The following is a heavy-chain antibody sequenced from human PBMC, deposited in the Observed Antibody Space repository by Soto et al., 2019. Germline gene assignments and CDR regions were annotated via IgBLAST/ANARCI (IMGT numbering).Heavy chain of an antibody. V-gene: IGHV3-73*01. D-gene: IGHD6-13*01. CDR1: GFTFSGSA. Sequence: GGSLRLSCAASGFTFSGSAMHWVRQASGKGLEWVGRIRSKANSYATAYAASVKGRFTISRDDSKNTAYLQMNSLKTEDTAVYYCTSQYGYSSSCGCGMDVWGQGTTVTVSS. CDR2: IRSKANSYAT. CDR3: TSQYGYSSSCGCGMDV. J-gene: IGHJ6*02.